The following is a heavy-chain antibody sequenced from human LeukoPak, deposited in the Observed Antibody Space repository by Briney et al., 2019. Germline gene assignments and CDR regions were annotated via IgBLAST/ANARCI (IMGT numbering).Heavy chain of an antibody. CDR3: ARQGSGYGYGYVTY. Sequence: KPSETLSLTCTVSGGSISTSSYFWGWIRQPPGKGLEWIGSISYSENTQYNPSLESRVTISVDTMKNQFSLKVSFVTAADTAVYYCARQGSGYGYGYVTYWGQGALVTVSS. CDR1: GGSISTSSYF. CDR2: ISYSENT. D-gene: IGHD5-18*01. V-gene: IGHV4-39*01. J-gene: IGHJ4*02.